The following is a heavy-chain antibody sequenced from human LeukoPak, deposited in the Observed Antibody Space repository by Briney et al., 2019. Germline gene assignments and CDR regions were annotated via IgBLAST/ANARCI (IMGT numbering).Heavy chain of an antibody. V-gene: IGHV7-4-1*02. D-gene: IGHD3-22*01. Sequence: GASVKVPCKASGYTFTSYAMNWVRQAPGQGLEWMGWIYTNTGNPTYTQGFTGRFVFSLDTSVSTAYLQISSLKADDTAVYYCAREGRDSSGYYSDYWGQGTLVTVSS. CDR3: AREGRDSSGYYSDY. J-gene: IGHJ4*02. CDR2: IYTNTGNP. CDR1: GYTFTSYA.